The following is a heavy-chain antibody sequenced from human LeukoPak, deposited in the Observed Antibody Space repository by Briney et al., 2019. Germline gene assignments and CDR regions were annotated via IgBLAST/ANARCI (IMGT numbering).Heavy chain of an antibody. J-gene: IGHJ6*03. CDR2: INPTSGGT. V-gene: IGHV1-2*02. D-gene: IGHD3-22*01. CDR1: AYTFTGYY. Sequence: ASVKVSRKAAAYTFTGYYLHWLRQPHAPGLEWMGWINPTSGGTNYAQKSQGRVTITRNTSISTAYMELSSLRSEDTAVYYCARANYYDSSGYPYYYYYMDVWGKGTTVTVSS. CDR3: ARANYYDSSGYPYYYYYMDV.